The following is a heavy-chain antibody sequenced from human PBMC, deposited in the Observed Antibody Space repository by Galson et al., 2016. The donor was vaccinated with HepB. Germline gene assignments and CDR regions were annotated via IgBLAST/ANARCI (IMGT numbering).Heavy chain of an antibody. Sequence: SLRLSCAASGFPFSEAVVHWVRQAPGKGLEWVAVLSHDEKRIIYSDAVKGRFTISRDLSRSTLFLQMDRLTTEDTAVYYCASSSHTSGYCDVFGIWGQGTMVTVSS. J-gene: IGHJ3*02. V-gene: IGHV3-30*03. CDR2: LSHDEKRI. CDR3: ASSSHTSGYCDVFGI. CDR1: GFPFSEAV. D-gene: IGHD6-19*01.